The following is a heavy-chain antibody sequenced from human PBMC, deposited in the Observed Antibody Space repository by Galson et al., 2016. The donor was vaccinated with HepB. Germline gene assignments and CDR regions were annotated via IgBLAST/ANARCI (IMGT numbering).Heavy chain of an antibody. CDR2: INPSTGGT. D-gene: IGHD2-2*02. CDR3: ARVPLHCSSTGCYIDF. CDR1: GYSFAGYY. Sequence: SVKVSCKASGYSFAGYYIHWVRQAPGLGLEWMGWINPSTGGTNYAPKFEGRVTMTGDTSISTAYLEVNGRTSDDTAVYYCARVPLHCSSTGCYIDFWGQGSLVTVSS. V-gene: IGHV1-2*02. J-gene: IGHJ4*02.